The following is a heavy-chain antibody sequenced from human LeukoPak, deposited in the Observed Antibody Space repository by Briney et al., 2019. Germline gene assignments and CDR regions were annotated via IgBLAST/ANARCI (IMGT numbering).Heavy chain of an antibody. CDR1: GFTFSSYW. Sequence: QSGGSLRLSCAASGFTFSSYWMSWVRQAPGKGLEWVANIKQDGSEKYYVDSVKGRFTISRDNAENSLYLQMNSLRAEDTAVYYCARDEPRCSSTSCLDYWGQGTLVTVSS. D-gene: IGHD2-2*01. CDR2: IKQDGSEK. CDR3: ARDEPRCSSTSCLDY. J-gene: IGHJ4*02. V-gene: IGHV3-7*01.